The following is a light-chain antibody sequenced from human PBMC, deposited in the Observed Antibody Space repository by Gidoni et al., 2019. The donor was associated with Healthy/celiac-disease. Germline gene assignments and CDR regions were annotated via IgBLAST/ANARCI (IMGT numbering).Light chain of an antibody. CDR3: PQYDNLPT. CDR2: DAS. V-gene: IGKV1-33*01. Sequence: DIQMTQSPYSLSASVGDRVTITFQASQAISNDLNWYQQKPGKAPKLLIYDASKLETGVPSRFSGSESGTDFTFTISSLQPEDIATYYCPQYDNLPTFGQGTRLEIK. J-gene: IGKJ5*01. CDR1: QAISND.